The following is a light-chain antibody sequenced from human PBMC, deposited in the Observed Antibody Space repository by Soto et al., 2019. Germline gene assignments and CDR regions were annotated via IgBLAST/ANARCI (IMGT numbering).Light chain of an antibody. J-gene: IGLJ1*01. CDR3: CSYQAGHTYV. Sequence: QSALTQPRSVSGSPGQSVTISCTGTDSNIGGYNYVAWYQQHPGKAPRLMIYDVFKRASGVPDRFSASKSGNTAALTISGLQAEDEADYYRCSYQAGHTYVFGTGTKLTVL. V-gene: IGLV2-11*01. CDR2: DVF. CDR1: DSNIGGYNY.